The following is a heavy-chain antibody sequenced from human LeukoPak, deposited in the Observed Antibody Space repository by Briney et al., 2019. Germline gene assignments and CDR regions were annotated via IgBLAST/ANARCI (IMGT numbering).Heavy chain of an antibody. CDR1: GYSFTSYW. D-gene: IGHD2-15*01. CDR3: ARRDLGSRQYYFDY. V-gene: IGHV5-51*01. J-gene: IGHJ4*02. CDR2: VYPGDSDT. Sequence: GESLKISCKGSGYSFTSYWIGWVRQMPGKGLEWMGVVYPGDSDTRYSPSFQGQVTISADKSIRTAYLQWSSLKASDTAVYFCARRDLGSRQYYFDYWGQGTLVTVSS.